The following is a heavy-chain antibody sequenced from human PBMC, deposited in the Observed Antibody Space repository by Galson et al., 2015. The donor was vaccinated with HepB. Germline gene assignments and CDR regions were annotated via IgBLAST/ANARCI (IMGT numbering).Heavy chain of an antibody. D-gene: IGHD5-12*01. CDR3: AGKRGGCEYDFES. V-gene: IGHV3-48*04. CDR1: GFTFSTYS. J-gene: IGHJ4*02. Sequence: SLRLSCAASGFTFSTYSMNWVRQTPEKGLEWISYIGRNSLTIIYADSVKGRFTISRDNAKNSLYLQMNSLRAEDTALYYCAGKRGGCEYDFESGGRGTLVTVSA. CDR2: IGRNSLTI.